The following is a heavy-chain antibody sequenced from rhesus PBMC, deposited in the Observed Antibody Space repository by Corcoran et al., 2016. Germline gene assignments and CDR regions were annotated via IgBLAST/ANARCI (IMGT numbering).Heavy chain of an antibody. J-gene: IGHJ4*01. CDR2: IYWDDDK. D-gene: IGHD5-24*01. V-gene: IGHV2S1*01. CDR3: ARIVWIGRGQYYFDF. CDR1: GVSLSTSGMG. Sequence: QVTLKESGPALVKPTQTLTLTCNFSGVSLSTSGMGVGGIRQPPGKALEWLASIYWDDDKYYSTSLKSMLTISKDTSKSQVVLTMTNMDPVDTATYFCARIVWIGRGQYYFDFWGQGILVTVSS.